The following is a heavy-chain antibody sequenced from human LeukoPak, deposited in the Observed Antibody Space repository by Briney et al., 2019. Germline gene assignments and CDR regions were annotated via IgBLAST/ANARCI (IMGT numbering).Heavy chain of an antibody. CDR1: GFTFSSYA. J-gene: IGHJ6*02. CDR3: ARELPSWELPAAKLYYYYGMDV. Sequence: PGRSLRLSCAASGFTFSSYAMHWVRQAPGKGLEWVAVISYDGSNKYYADSVKGRFTISRDNSKNTLYLQMNSLRAEDTAVYYRARELPSWELPAAKLYYYYGMDVWGQGTTVTVSS. D-gene: IGHD2-2*01. CDR2: ISYDGSNK. V-gene: IGHV3-30-3*01.